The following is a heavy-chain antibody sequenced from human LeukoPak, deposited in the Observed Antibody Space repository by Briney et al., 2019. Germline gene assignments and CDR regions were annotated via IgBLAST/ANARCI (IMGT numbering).Heavy chain of an antibody. CDR3: ASGEFRHGLQVDY. Sequence: PSETLSLTCAVFGGSFSGYYWNWIRQPPGKGLEWIGKINHSGSTNYNPSLKSRVTISVGTSKNQFSLNLSSLTAADTAVYYCASGEFRHGLQVDYWGQGTLVAVSS. J-gene: IGHJ4*02. CDR1: GGSFSGYY. V-gene: IGHV4-34*01. CDR2: INHSGST. D-gene: IGHD3/OR15-3a*01.